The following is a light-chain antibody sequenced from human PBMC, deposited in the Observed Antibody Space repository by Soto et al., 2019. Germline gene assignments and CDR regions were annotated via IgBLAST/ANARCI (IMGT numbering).Light chain of an antibody. V-gene: IGKV1-5*03. CDR1: QSISNW. CDR2: KAS. Sequence: DIPMTQSPSTLSASVGDRVTITCRASQSISNWLAWYQQKPGKAPKLLIYKASSLESGVPSRFSGSGSGTEFTLTISGLQPDDFATYYCQQYNSYLYTFGQGTKLEIK. J-gene: IGKJ2*01. CDR3: QQYNSYLYT.